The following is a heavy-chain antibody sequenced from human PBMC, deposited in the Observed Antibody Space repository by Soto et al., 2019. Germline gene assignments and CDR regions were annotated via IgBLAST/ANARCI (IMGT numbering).Heavy chain of an antibody. Sequence: ASVKVSCKASGYTFTSYGISWVRQAPGQGLEWMGWISAYNGNTNYAQKLQGRVTMTTDTSTSTAYMELRSLRSDDTAAYYCARDQGDIVVVPAAIGYYYYGMDVWGQGTTVTVSS. CDR3: ARDQGDIVVVPAAIGYYYYGMDV. D-gene: IGHD2-2*02. J-gene: IGHJ6*02. CDR2: ISAYNGNT. V-gene: IGHV1-18*04. CDR1: GYTFTSYG.